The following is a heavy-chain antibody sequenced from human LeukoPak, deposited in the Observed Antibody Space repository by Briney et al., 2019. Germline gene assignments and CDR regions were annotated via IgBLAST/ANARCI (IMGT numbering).Heavy chain of an antibody. D-gene: IGHD3-9*01. Sequence: WETLSLTCAVYGGSFSGYYWSWIRQPPGKGLEWIGEINHSGSTNYNPSLKSRVTISGDTSKKQLSLKLSSVTAADTAVYYCARGPQTYYDILTGLSFWGQGTLVTVSS. CDR3: ARGPQTYYDILTGLSF. J-gene: IGHJ4*02. CDR1: GGSFSGYY. V-gene: IGHV4-34*01. CDR2: INHSGST.